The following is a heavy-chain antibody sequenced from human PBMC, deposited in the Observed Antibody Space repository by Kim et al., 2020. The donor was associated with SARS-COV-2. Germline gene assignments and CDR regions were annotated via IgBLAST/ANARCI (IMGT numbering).Heavy chain of an antibody. D-gene: IGHD2-15*01. CDR1: GFTFSSYA. Sequence: GGSLRLSCAASGFTFSSYAMHWVRQAPGKGLEWVAVISYDGSNKYYADSVKGRFTISRDNSKNTLYLQMNSLRAEDTAVYYCARDSHVGYCSGGSCRGDFDYWGQGTLVTVSS. J-gene: IGHJ4*02. V-gene: IGHV3-30-3*01. CDR2: ISYDGSNK. CDR3: ARDSHVGYCSGGSCRGDFDY.